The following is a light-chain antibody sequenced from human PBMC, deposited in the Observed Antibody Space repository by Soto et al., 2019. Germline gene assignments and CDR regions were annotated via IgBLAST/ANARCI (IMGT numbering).Light chain of an antibody. CDR3: QSYDSSLSAVV. CDR1: SSNIGADYD. V-gene: IGLV1-40*01. J-gene: IGLJ3*02. Sequence: QPVLTQPPSVSGAPGQRVTISCTGSSSNIGADYDVHWYQQLPGTAPKLLIYGNSNRPSGVPDRFSGSKSGTSASLAITGLQAEDEADDYCQSYDSSLSAVVFGGGTKLTVL. CDR2: GNS.